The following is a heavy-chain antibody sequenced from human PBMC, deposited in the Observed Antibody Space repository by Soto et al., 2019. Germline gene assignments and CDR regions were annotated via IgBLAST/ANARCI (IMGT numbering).Heavy chain of an antibody. V-gene: IGHV1-18*04. CDR1: GYTFTSDG. Sequence: ASVQVSCKASGYTFTSDGISWVRQANGQGLEWMGWISAYNGNTNYAQKLQGRVTMTTDTSTSTAYMELRSLRSDDTAVYYCARERGLNIAAAGTQNFDYWGQGTLVTVSS. D-gene: IGHD6-13*01. CDR2: ISAYNGNT. CDR3: ARERGLNIAAAGTQNFDY. J-gene: IGHJ4*02.